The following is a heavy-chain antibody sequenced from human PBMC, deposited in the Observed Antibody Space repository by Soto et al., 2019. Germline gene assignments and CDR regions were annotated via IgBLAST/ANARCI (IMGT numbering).Heavy chain of an antibody. CDR3: ARSRSGAVPDSLGF. Sequence: QVQLVESGGGGVVRPGASLRLSCAASGFTFGAYAIHWVRQRPGQGLEWVALISHDGSDNFYADSVKGRFSLSRDNSKSSLFLQVNSLTSEDTAVYHCARSRSGAVPDSLGFWGQGTLVTVSS. V-gene: IGHV3-30*03. CDR1: GFTFGAYA. D-gene: IGHD3-10*01. J-gene: IGHJ4*02. CDR2: ISHDGSDN.